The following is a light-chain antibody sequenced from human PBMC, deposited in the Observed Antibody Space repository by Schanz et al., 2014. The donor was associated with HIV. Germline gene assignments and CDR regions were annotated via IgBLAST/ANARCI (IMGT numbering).Light chain of an antibody. CDR1: QSVGNW. V-gene: IGKV1-5*03. CDR3: QRYNSFSHT. Sequence: DIQMTQSPSTLSASVGDRVTITCRASQSVGNWLAWYQQKPGKAPNVLIFQASNLKNGVPSRFSGSGSGTEFTLTISSLQPDDFATYYCQRYNSFSHTFGQGTKLDIK. CDR2: QAS. J-gene: IGKJ2*01.